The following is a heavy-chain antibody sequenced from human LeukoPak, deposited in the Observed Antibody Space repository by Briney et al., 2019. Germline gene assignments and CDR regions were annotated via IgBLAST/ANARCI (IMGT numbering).Heavy chain of an antibody. V-gene: IGHV4-59*08. J-gene: IGHJ5*02. CDR1: GGSISSYY. CDR3: ARQRAYDFWSGSTVGWFDP. Sequence: SETLSLTCTVSGGSISSYYWSWIRQPPGKGLEWIGYIYYSGSTNYNPSLKSRVTISVDTSKNQFPLKLSSVTAADTAVYYCARQRAYDFWSGSTVGWFDPWGQGTLVTVSS. D-gene: IGHD3-3*01. CDR2: IYYSGST.